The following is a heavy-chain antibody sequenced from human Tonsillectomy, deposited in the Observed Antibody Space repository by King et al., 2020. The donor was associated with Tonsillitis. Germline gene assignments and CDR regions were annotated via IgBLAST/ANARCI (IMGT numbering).Heavy chain of an antibody. V-gene: IGHV1-2*02. Sequence: QLVQSGAEVRKPGASVSVSCKASGDTFGVHHVHWVRQAPGHGLEWMWWISPDSGATNFAANLLGRVTMTVTTDTSINTADIELSGLSPDDTAVYYCATFAVVFGSRDSSAYRYCRHWGQGPLDTVSS. J-gene: IGHJ1*01. CDR1: GDTFGVHH. D-gene: IGHD3-22*01. CDR3: ATFAVVFGSRDSSAYRYCRH. CDR2: ISPDSGAT.